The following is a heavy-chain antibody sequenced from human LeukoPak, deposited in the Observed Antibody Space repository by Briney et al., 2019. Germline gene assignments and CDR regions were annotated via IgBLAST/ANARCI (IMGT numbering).Heavy chain of an antibody. CDR1: GGSISSSSYY. CDR3: ASRDEGGGYFDY. V-gene: IGHV4-39*01. J-gene: IGHJ4*02. Sequence: SETLSLTCTVSGGSISSSSYYWGWIRQLPGKGLEWIGSIYYSGSTYYNPSLKSRVTISVDTSKNQFSLKLSSVTAADTAVYYCASRDEGGGYFDYWGQGTLVTVSS. D-gene: IGHD3-16*01. CDR2: IYYSGST.